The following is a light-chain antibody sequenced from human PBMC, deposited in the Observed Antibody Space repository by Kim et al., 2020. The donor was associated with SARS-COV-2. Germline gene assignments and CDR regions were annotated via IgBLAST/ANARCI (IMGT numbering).Light chain of an antibody. Sequence: SSELTQDPSVSVALGQTVWISCQGDSLRTYFAYWYQQKPGQAPKLVIYGKDKRSSGIPARFSGSGSGNTASLTITGPQAEDEADYYCASRDSSGNLFVFGSGTKVTVL. V-gene: IGLV3-19*01. CDR2: GKD. J-gene: IGLJ1*01. CDR3: ASRDSSGNLFV. CDR1: SLRTYF.